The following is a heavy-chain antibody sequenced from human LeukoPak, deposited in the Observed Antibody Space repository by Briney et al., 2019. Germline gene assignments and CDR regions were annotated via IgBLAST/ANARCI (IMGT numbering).Heavy chain of an antibody. CDR2: INPSGGST. V-gene: IGHV1-46*01. CDR1: GYTFTSYY. Sequence: ASVKVSCKASGYTFTSYYMHWVRQAPGQGLEWMGIINPSGGSTSYAQKFQGRVTMTMDMSTSTVYMELSSLRSEDTAVYYCAREYSYCGGDCYSVLGWFDPWGQGTLVTVSS. J-gene: IGHJ5*02. D-gene: IGHD2-21*02. CDR3: AREYSYCGGDCYSVLGWFDP.